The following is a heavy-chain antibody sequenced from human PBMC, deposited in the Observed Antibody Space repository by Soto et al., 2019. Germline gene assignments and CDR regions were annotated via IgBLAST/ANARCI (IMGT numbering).Heavy chain of an antibody. CDR3: ARETPGIAAAGTRY. D-gene: IGHD6-13*01. V-gene: IGHV4-30-4*01. CDR1: GGSISSVDYY. CDR2: IYYSGST. Sequence: SETLSLTCTVSGGSISSVDYYWSWIRQPPGKGLEWIGYIYYSGSTYYNPSLKSRVTISVDTSKNQFSLKLSSVTAADTAVYYCARETPGIAAAGTRYWGQGTLVTVSS. J-gene: IGHJ4*02.